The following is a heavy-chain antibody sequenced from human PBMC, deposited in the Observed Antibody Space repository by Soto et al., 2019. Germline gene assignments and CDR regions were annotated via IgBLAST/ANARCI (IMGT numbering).Heavy chain of an antibody. CDR3: AKDLNTMIVVVLDAFDI. CDR2: ISGSGGST. CDR1: GFTFSSYA. Sequence: PGGSLRLSCAASGFTFSSYAMSWVRQAPGKGLEWVSAISGSGGSTYYADPVKGRFTISRDNSKNTLYLQMNSLRAEDTAVYYCAKDLNTMIVVVLDAFDIWGQGTMVTVSS. V-gene: IGHV3-23*01. J-gene: IGHJ3*02. D-gene: IGHD3-22*01.